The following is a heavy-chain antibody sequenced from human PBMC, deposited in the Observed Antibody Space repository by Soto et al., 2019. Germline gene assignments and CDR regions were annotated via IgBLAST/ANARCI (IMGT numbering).Heavy chain of an antibody. Sequence: QVQLVESGGGLVKPGGSLRLSCAASGFTFSDYYMSWIRQAPGKGLEWVSYISSSGSTIYYADSVKGRFTISRDNAKNSLYLQMNSLRAEDTAVYYCARDPYASYSSSWQNWFDPWCQGTLVTVSS. D-gene: IGHD6-13*01. CDR1: GFTFSDYY. CDR2: ISSSGSTI. CDR3: ARDPYASYSSSWQNWFDP. V-gene: IGHV3-11*01. J-gene: IGHJ5*02.